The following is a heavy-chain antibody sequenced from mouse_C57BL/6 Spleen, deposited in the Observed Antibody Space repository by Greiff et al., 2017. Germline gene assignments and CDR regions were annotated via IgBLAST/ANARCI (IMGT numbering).Heavy chain of an antibody. CDR1: GYSFTGYY. J-gene: IGHJ2*01. CDR2: INPSTGGT. Sequence: VQLQQSGPEPVKPGASVKISCKASGYSFTGYYMNWVKQSPEKSLEWIGEINPSTGGTTYNQKFKAKATLTVDKSSRTAYMQLKSLTSGDSAVYYCARFGNWGFDYGGQGTTLTVSS. V-gene: IGHV1-42*01. D-gene: IGHD2-1*01. CDR3: ARFGNWGFDY.